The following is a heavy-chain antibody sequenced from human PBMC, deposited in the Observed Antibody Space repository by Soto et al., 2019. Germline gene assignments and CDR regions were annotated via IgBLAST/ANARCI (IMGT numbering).Heavy chain of an antibody. CDR3: AKDRAVTTYYGMDV. CDR2: ISYDGSNK. J-gene: IGHJ6*02. D-gene: IGHD4-17*01. V-gene: IGHV3-30*18. Sequence: QVQLVESGGGVVQPGRSLRLSCAASGFTFSSYVMHWVRQAPGKGLEWVAVISYDGSNKYYADSVKGRFTISRDNSKNTLYLQMNSLRAEDTAVYYCAKDRAVTTYYGMDVWGQGTTVTVSS. CDR1: GFTFSSYV.